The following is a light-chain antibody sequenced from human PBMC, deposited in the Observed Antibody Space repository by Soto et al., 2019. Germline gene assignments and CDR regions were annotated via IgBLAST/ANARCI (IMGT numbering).Light chain of an antibody. Sequence: DIQMTQSPSSVSASVGDRVTITCRASQGINSWLAWYQQKPGRAPKLLIYAASILQSGVPSRFSGSGSGTLFTLTITSLQPEDFATYYCHQLKRFPITSGQGTRLGIK. J-gene: IGKJ5*01. CDR2: AAS. CDR1: QGINSW. CDR3: HQLKRFPIT. V-gene: IGKV1D-12*01.